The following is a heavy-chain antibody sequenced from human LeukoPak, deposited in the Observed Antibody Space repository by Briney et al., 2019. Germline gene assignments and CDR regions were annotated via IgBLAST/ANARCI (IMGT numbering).Heavy chain of an antibody. J-gene: IGHJ4*02. CDR2: ISADGSLT. Sequence: PGGSLRLSCAASGFTFSPYWMNWARQAPGKGLVWVSLISADGSLTTYADSVKGRFTISRDNAKNTLYLEVNSLRAEDTAVYYCATDYYGSLNHWGQGTLVTVSS. D-gene: IGHD3-10*01. CDR3: ATDYYGSLNH. CDR1: GFTFSPYW. V-gene: IGHV3-74*01.